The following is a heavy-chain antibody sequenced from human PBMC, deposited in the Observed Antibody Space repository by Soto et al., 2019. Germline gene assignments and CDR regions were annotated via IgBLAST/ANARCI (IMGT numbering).Heavy chain of an antibody. J-gene: IGHJ6*02. CDR1: GYSFTSYW. V-gene: IGHV5-10-1*01. CDR2: IDPSDSYT. CDR3: ESSTMVPGVLYGLDV. D-gene: IGHD3-10*01. Sequence: GESLKISCNGSGYSFTSYWISWVRQMPGKGLEWMGRIDPSDSYTNYSPSFQGHVTISADKSISTAYLQWSSLKASDTAMYYCESSTMVPGVLYGLDVWGQGTKVTVSS.